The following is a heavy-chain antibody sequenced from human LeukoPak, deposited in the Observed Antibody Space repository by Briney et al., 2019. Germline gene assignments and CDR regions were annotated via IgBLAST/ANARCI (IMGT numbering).Heavy chain of an antibody. V-gene: IGHV4-34*01. J-gene: IGHJ5*02. CDR2: ISHSGST. D-gene: IGHD2-8*01. CDR1: GGSLSGHF. CDR3: TKNNWFDP. Sequence: SETLSLTCGVYGGSLSGHFWSWIRQPPGKGLEWIEEISHSGSTTYNPSLKSRVTISLDTSKNQFSLKLSSVTAADTAVYYCTKNNWFDPWGQGTLVTVSS.